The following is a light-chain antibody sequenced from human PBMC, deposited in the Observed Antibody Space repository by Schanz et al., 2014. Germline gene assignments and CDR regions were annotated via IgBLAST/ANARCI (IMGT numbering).Light chain of an antibody. Sequence: QSALTQPPSASGSPGQSVTISCTGTSSDVGGYNYVSWYQQHPGKAPKLMIYDVSKRPSGVPARFSGSMSGNTASLTISVLQAEDEADYHCCSYVDSYTWVFGGGTKLTV. CDR3: CSYVDSYTWV. J-gene: IGLJ3*02. V-gene: IGLV2-11*01. CDR2: DVS. CDR1: SSDVGGYNY.